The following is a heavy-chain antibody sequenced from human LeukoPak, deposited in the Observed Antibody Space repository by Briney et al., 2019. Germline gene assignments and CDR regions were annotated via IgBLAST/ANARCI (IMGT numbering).Heavy chain of an antibody. J-gene: IGHJ4*02. CDR2: ISWNSGSI. CDR1: GFTFDDYA. Sequence: GGSLRLSCAASGFTFDDYAMHWVRQAPGKGLEWVSGISWNSGSIGYADSVKGRFTISRDNSKNTLYLQMNSLRAEDTAVYYCARTFYSSGTGVPIYYWGQGTLVTVSS. D-gene: IGHD6-19*01. V-gene: IGHV3-9*01. CDR3: ARTFYSSGTGVPIYY.